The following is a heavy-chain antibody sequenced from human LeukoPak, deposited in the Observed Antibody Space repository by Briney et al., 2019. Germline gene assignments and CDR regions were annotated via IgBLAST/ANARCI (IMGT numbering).Heavy chain of an antibody. D-gene: IGHD2-21*02. CDR3: ARDRYCGGDCALLEFDY. J-gene: IGHJ4*02. CDR2: ISYDGNEK. Sequence: GGSLRLSCVASGFTFSSDAMHWVRQTPGKGLEWVAVISYDGNEKYQVDSVKGRFTISRDNSKNTLYLQMNSLRAEDTAVYYCARDRYCGGDCALLEFDYWGQGTLVTVSS. CDR1: GFTFSSDA. V-gene: IGHV3-30-3*01.